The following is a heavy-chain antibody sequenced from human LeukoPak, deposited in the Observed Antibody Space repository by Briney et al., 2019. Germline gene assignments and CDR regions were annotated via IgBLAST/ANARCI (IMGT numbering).Heavy chain of an antibody. CDR1: GFTFSTYA. Sequence: GGSLRLSCAASGFTFSTYAMSWVRQAAGKGLEWVSLISGSGGGTYYADSVKVRFTISRDNSKNTLYLQMNSLRAEDTVVYYCAKGVVGGSGYNTTPYFDYWGQGTLVTVSS. CDR3: AKGVVGGSGYNTTPYFDY. J-gene: IGHJ4*02. D-gene: IGHD5-24*01. CDR2: ISGSGGGT. V-gene: IGHV3-23*01.